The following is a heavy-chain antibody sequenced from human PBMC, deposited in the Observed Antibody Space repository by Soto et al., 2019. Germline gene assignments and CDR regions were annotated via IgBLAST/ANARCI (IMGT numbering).Heavy chain of an antibody. V-gene: IGHV3-30*18. Sequence: GGSLRLSCAASGFTFSSYGMHWVRQAPGKGLEWVAVISYDGSNKYYADSVKGRFTISRDNSKNTLYLQMNSLRAEDTAVYYCAKSHPDYYDSSWGGNDYDYWGQGTLVTVSS. J-gene: IGHJ4*02. CDR3: AKSHPDYYDSSWGGNDYDY. D-gene: IGHD3-22*01. CDR1: GFTFSSYG. CDR2: ISYDGSNK.